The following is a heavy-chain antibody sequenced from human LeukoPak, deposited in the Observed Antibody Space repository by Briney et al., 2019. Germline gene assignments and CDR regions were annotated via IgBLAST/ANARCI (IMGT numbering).Heavy chain of an antibody. CDR3: ARVPYGSGSYSKFDY. CDR2: IYYSGST. Sequence: SETLSLTCTVSGGSFSTYYWSWIRQPPGKGLEWIGYIYYSGSTNYNPSLKSRVTISVDTSKNQFSLKLSSVTAADTAVYYCARVPYGSGSYSKFDYWGQGTLVTVSS. CDR1: GGSFSTYY. J-gene: IGHJ4*02. V-gene: IGHV4-59*12. D-gene: IGHD3-10*01.